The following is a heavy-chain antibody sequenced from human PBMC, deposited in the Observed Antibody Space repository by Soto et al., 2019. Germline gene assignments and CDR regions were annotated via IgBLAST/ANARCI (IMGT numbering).Heavy chain of an antibody. CDR1: GFTFSSYA. V-gene: IGHV3-23*01. D-gene: IGHD3-10*01. CDR2: ISGIDGST. J-gene: IGHJ6*02. CDR3: VKPSYYGSGSYYTYYYYGMDV. Sequence: GGSLRLSCAASGFTFSSYAMSWVRQAPGKGLEWVSGISGIDGSTYYADSVKGRFTISRDNSKNTLYLQMNGLRAEDTAVYYCVKPSYYGSGSYYTYYYYGMDVWGQGTTVTVSS.